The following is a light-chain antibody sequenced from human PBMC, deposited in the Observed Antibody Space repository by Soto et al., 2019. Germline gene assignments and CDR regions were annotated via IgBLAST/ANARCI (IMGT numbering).Light chain of an antibody. CDR1: QSVSNDF. Sequence: EIVLTQSPCILSFSPGERSALSFRAIQSVSNDFLAWYQQKPGQAPRLLIYGASTRATDVPDRFSGSGSGADFTLTISSLQSEDFAVYYCQQYHNWPPITFGQGTRLEIK. CDR2: GAS. J-gene: IGKJ5*01. V-gene: IGKV3D-15*01. CDR3: QQYHNWPPIT.